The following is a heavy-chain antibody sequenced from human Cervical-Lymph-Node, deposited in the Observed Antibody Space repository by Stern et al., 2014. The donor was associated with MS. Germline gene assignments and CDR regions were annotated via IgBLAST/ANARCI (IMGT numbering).Heavy chain of an antibody. D-gene: IGHD2-2*01. CDR1: GDSISNDNW. J-gene: IGHJ4*02. V-gene: IGHV4-4*02. CDR3: ARDQGFQLMNS. Sequence: QVQLQESGPGLVRPSGTLSLTCAVSGDSISNDNWWSWVRQTPGKGREWIGEVYHTGSANYDPSLKSRVTISVDKSKNQFSLRLTSMTAADTAVYYCARDQGFQLMNSWGQGTLVIVSS. CDR2: VYHTGSA.